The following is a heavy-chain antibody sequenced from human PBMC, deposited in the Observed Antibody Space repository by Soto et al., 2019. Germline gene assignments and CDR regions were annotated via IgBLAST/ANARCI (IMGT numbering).Heavy chain of an antibody. V-gene: IGHV4-31*03. J-gene: IGHJ4*02. CDR3: ARVGYCTNGVCYTPSDY. Sequence: QVQLQESGPGLVKPSQTLSLTCTVSGGSISSGNYYWSWIRQHPGKGLEWIGYIYYSGSTYYNPSLKSRVTISVDTSKNQFSQKLSSVTAADTAVYYCARVGYCTNGVCYTPSDYWGQGTLVTVSS. CDR1: GGSISSGNYY. CDR2: IYYSGST. D-gene: IGHD2-8*01.